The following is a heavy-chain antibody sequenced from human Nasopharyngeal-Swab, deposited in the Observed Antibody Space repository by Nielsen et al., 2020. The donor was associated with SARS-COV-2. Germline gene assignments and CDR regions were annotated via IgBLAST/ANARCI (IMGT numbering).Heavy chain of an antibody. CDR1: GYTFTSYA. CDR3: ARAALYCSGSNCSSNYYYYMDV. J-gene: IGHJ6*03. D-gene: IGHD2-15*01. CDR2: INAGNGNA. Sequence: ASVKVSCKASGYTFTSYALHWVRQAPGQRLEWMGWINAGNGNANYSQKFQDRVTITRDTSASTAYTELTSLRSEDTAVYYCARAALYCSGSNCSSNYYYYMDVWGKGTTVTVSS. V-gene: IGHV1-3*01.